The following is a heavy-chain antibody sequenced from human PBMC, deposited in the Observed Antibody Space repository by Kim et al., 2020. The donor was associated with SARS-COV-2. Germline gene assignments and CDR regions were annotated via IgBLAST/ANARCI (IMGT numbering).Heavy chain of an antibody. D-gene: IGHD5-12*01. Sequence: GGSLRLSCAASGFTFSDYYMSWIRQAPGKGLEWVSYISSSGSTIYYADSVKGRFTISRDNAKNSLYLQMNSLRAEDTAVYYCARDRQRWLQSAFDYWGQGTLVTVSS. CDR3: ARDRQRWLQSAFDY. CDR1: GFTFSDYY. CDR2: ISSSGSTI. J-gene: IGHJ4*02. V-gene: IGHV3-11*04.